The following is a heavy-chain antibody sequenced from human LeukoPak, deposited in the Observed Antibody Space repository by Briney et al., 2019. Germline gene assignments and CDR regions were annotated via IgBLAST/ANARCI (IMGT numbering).Heavy chain of an antibody. CDR3: ARGEQWLVPDY. CDR1: GYTFTSYY. V-gene: IGHV1-46*01. D-gene: IGHD6-19*01. CDR2: INPSGGST. J-gene: IGHJ4*02. Sequence: ASVKVSCKASGYTFTSYYMHWVRQAPGQGLEWMGIINPSGGSTSYAQKSQGRVTMTRDTSASTVYMELSSLRSEDTAVYYCARGEQWLVPDYWGQGTLVTVSS.